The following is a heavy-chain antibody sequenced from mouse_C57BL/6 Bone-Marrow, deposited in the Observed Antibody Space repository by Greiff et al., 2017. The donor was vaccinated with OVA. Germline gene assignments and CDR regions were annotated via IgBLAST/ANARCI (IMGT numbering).Heavy chain of an antibody. Sequence: EVKLVESVAELVRPGASVKLSCTASGFTITNTYMHWVKQRPEQGLEWLGRIDPANGNTKYAQKFKGKATITADTSSNTAYLQLSSLTSEDTAIYYCAYGSSSYRYDGGWGTGTTVTVSS. V-gene: IGHV14-3*01. J-gene: IGHJ1*03. CDR2: IDPANGNT. CDR1: GFTITNTY. D-gene: IGHD1-1*01. CDR3: AYGSSSYRYDGG.